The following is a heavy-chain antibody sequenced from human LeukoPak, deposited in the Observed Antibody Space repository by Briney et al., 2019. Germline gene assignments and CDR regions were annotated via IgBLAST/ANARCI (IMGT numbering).Heavy chain of an antibody. CDR1: GFTFSSYA. V-gene: IGHV3-23*01. Sequence: GGSLRLSCAASGFTFSSYAMSWVRQAPGKGLEWVSGISGSGGSTYYADSVKGRFTISRDNSKNTLYLHMNSLRAEDTAVYYCAKGPLVTLDIWGQGTMVTVSS. D-gene: IGHD2-8*02. CDR2: ISGSGGST. CDR3: AKGPLVTLDI. J-gene: IGHJ3*02.